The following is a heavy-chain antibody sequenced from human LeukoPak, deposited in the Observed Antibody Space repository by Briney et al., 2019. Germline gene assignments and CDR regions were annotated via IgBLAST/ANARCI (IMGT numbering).Heavy chain of an antibody. CDR3: ARHSSGWYSYYYYGMDV. V-gene: IGHV1-2*06. CDR1: GYTFTGYY. J-gene: IGHJ6*02. D-gene: IGHD6-19*01. CDR2: INPNSGGT. Sequence: ASVKVSCKASGYTFTGYYMHWVRQAPGQGLEWMGRINPNSGGTNYAQKFQGRVTMTRDTSISTAYMELSRLRSDDTAVYYCARHSSGWYSYYYYGMDVWGQGTTVTVSS.